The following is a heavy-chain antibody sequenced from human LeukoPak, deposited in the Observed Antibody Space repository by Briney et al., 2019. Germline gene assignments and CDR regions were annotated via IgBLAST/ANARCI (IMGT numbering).Heavy chain of an antibody. V-gene: IGHV6-1*01. CDR3: ARDRRVAARLFDY. Sequence: SQTLSLTCAISGDSVSSNSAAWNWIRHSPSRGLEWLGRTYYRSKWYNDYAVSVKSRITINPDTSKNQFSLQLNSVTPEDTAVYYCARDRRVAARLFDYWGQGTLVTVSS. CDR1: GDSVSSNSAA. J-gene: IGHJ4*02. CDR2: TYYRSKWYN. D-gene: IGHD6-6*01.